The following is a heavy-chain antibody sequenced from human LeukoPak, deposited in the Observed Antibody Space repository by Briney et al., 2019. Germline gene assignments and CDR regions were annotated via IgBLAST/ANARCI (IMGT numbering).Heavy chain of an antibody. V-gene: IGHV4-38-2*02. D-gene: IGHD3-22*01. Sequence: SETLSLTCSVSGYSISSNYYWGWIRQPPGKGLEWIGIINHSGSTNYNPSLKSRVTISPDTSKNQSSLKVSSVTAADTAVYYCARVGDTSGYYQHFDYRGQGTLVTVSS. J-gene: IGHJ4*01. CDR2: INHSGST. CDR3: ARVGDTSGYYQHFDY. CDR1: GYSISSNYY.